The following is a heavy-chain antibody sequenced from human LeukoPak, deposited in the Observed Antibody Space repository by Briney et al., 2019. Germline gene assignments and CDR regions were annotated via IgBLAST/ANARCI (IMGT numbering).Heavy chain of an antibody. D-gene: IGHD3-16*02. CDR3: ARLEGGVIVDY. J-gene: IGHJ4*02. Sequence: GEPLRFSAKGSGSSFTSSWITWVRQIPGKGLDWMGRIDPSESYTNYSPSFQSHVTISTDTSITTTYLQWSSLKASDTAMYYCARLEGGVIVDYWGQGTLVTVSS. V-gene: IGHV5-10-1*01. CDR2: IDPSESYT. CDR1: GSSFTSSW.